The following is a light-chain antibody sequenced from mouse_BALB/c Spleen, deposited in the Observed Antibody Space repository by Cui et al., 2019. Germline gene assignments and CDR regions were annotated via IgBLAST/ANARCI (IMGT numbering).Light chain of an antibody. Sequence: DIQMHQSPSSLSASLGDTITITCHASQNINVWLSWYQQKPGNIPKLLIYKASNLHTGVPSRFSGSGSGTGFTLTISSLQPEDIATYYCQQGQSCPRTFGGGTKLEIK. CDR2: KAS. V-gene: IGKV10-94*01. CDR1: QNINVW. CDR3: QQGQSCPRT. J-gene: IGKJ1*01.